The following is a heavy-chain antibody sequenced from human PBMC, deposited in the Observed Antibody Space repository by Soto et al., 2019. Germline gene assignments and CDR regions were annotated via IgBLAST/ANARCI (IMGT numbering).Heavy chain of an antibody. CDR1: GFTFSSYA. J-gene: IGHJ6*02. Sequence: GSLRLSCAASGFTFSSYAMSWVRQAPGKGLEWVSSISSSSSYIYYADSVKGRFTISRDNAKNSLYLQMNSLRAEDTAVYYCASIPADEYYYYYYGMDVWGQGTTVTVSS. D-gene: IGHD2-2*01. V-gene: IGHV3-21*01. CDR2: ISSSSSYI. CDR3: ASIPADEYYYYYYGMDV.